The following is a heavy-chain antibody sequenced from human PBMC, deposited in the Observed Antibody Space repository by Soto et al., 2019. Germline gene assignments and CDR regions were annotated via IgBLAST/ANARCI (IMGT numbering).Heavy chain of an antibody. J-gene: IGHJ5*02. D-gene: IGHD3-16*01. V-gene: IGHV1-8*01. Sequence: GASVKVSCKASGYIFTNNDVSWVRQATGQGLEWMGWMNPGSGDTGYAQKFRGRVTMTRDISIATAYMELSSLRSDDTAIYYCARMATFGSLNWFDPWGQGTLVTVSS. CDR3: ARMATFGSLNWFDP. CDR1: GYIFTNND. CDR2: MNPGSGDT.